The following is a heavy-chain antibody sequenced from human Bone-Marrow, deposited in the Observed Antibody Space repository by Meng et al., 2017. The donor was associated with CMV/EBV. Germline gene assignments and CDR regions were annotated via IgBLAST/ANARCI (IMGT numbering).Heavy chain of an antibody. Sequence: ASVKVSCKASTYTLTSYPIAWVRQAPGQGLEWMGWVNSYGSYRDSAHKFEGRLTMTMETSTNTAYMELKTLRSDDTAVYFCVRGVRHAEFDLGGRGTLVTVSS. CDR1: TYTLTSYP. V-gene: IGHV1-18*01. CDR2: VNSYGSYR. CDR3: VRGVRHAEFDL. J-gene: IGHJ4*01. D-gene: IGHD2-21*01.